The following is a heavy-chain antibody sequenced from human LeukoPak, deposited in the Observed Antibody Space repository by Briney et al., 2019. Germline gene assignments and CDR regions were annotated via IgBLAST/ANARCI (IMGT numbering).Heavy chain of an antibody. CDR1: GFTFSDYY. Sequence: SGGSLRLSCATSGFTFSDYYMSWIRQAPGKGLEWVSYISSSGSPIYYADSVRGRFTISRDNSKSTLSLQMNSLRAEDTAIYYCATYRQVLLPFESWGQGTLVTVSS. V-gene: IGHV3-11*01. CDR2: ISSSGSPI. CDR3: ATYRQVLLPFES. D-gene: IGHD2-8*02. J-gene: IGHJ4*02.